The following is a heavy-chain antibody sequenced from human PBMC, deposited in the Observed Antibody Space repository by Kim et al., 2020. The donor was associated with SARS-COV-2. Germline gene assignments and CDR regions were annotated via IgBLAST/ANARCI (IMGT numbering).Heavy chain of an antibody. CDR1: GYTFTYRY. D-gene: IGHD2-2*01. CDR3: ARSSGYCSSTSCPSPRVGAFDI. CDR2: ITPFNGNT. J-gene: IGHJ3*02. Sequence: SVKVSCKASGYTFTYRYLHWVRQAPGQALEWMGWITPFNGNTNYAQKFQDRVTITRDRSMSTAYMELSSLRSEDTAMYYCARSSGYCSSTSCPSPRVGAFDIWGQGTMVTVSS. V-gene: IGHV1-45*02.